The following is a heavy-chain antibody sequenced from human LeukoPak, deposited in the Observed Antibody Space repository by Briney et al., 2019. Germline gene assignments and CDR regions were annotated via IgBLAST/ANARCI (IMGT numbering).Heavy chain of an antibody. CDR1: GFTFDDYA. CDR3: APGDSHDAFDI. CDR2: ISWNSGSI. V-gene: IGHV3-9*01. D-gene: IGHD7-27*01. J-gene: IGHJ3*02. Sequence: GGSLRLSCAASGFTFDDYAMHWVRQAPGKGLEWVSGISWNSGSIGYADSVKGRFTISRDNAKNSLYLQMNSLRAEDTALYYCAPGDSHDAFDIWGQGTMVTVSS.